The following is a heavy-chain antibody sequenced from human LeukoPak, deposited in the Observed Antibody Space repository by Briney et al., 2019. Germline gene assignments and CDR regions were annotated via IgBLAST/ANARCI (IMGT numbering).Heavy chain of an antibody. Sequence: GESLKISCKGSGYSFTSYWIGWVRQMPGKGLEWMGIIYPGDSDTRYSPSFQGQVTISADKSISTAYLQWSSLKASDTAMYCCARYDGLRFGSSSWYPYYFDYWGQGTLVTVSS. CDR2: IYPGDSDT. CDR3: ARYDGLRFGSSSWYPYYFDY. J-gene: IGHJ4*02. CDR1: GYSFTSYW. D-gene: IGHD6-13*01. V-gene: IGHV5-51*01.